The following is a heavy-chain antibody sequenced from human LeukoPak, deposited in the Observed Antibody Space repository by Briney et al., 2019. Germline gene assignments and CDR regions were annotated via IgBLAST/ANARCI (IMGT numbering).Heavy chain of an antibody. CDR1: GYTFTGYY. D-gene: IGHD6-13*01. Sequence: ASVKVSCKASGYTFTGYYMHWVRQAPGQGLEWMGWINPNSGGTNYAQKFQGRVTMTRDTSISTAYMELSRLRSDDTAVYYCARAILVEQLVLWAYWGQGTLVTVSS. CDR2: INPNSGGT. CDR3: ARAILVEQLVLWAY. J-gene: IGHJ4*02. V-gene: IGHV1-2*02.